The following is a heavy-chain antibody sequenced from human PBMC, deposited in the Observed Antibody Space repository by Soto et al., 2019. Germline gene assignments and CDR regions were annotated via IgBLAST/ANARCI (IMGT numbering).Heavy chain of an antibody. Sequence: PGGSLRLSCAASGFTFNSYWIHWVRQAPGKGLVWVSRINSDGSSTSYADSVKGRFTISRDNAKNTVYLQMNSLRAEDTAVYYCARARGTSGTTYYYFDYWGQGTLVPVS. CDR3: ARARGTSGTTYYYFDY. CDR1: GFTFNSYW. J-gene: IGHJ4*02. D-gene: IGHD1-1*01. CDR2: INSDGSST. V-gene: IGHV3-74*01.